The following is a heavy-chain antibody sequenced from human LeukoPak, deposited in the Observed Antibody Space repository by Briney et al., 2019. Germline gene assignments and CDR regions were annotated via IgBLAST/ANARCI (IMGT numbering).Heavy chain of an antibody. D-gene: IGHD1-26*01. CDR1: GFTFSSYS. V-gene: IGHV3-21*01. J-gene: IGHJ4*02. CDR2: ISSSSSYI. Sequence: GGSLRLSCAASGFTFSSYSMNWVRQAPGKGLEWVSSISSSSSYIYYADSVKGRFTISRDNAKNSLYLQMNSLRAEDTAVYYCARGGGIVGATSPVGYWGQGTLVTVSS. CDR3: ARGGGIVGATSPVGY.